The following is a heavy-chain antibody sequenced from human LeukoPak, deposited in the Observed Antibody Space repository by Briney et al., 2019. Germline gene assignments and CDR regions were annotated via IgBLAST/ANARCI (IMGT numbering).Heavy chain of an antibody. CDR2: ISGSGGST. J-gene: IGHJ4*02. D-gene: IGHD1-14*01. Sequence: PGGSLRLSCAASGFSFSSYAMSWVRQAPGKGLEWVSAISGSGGSTYYADSVKGRFTISRDNSKNTLYLQMNSLRAEDTAVYYCAKVRGVNRLSHFDYWGQGTLVTVSS. V-gene: IGHV3-23*01. CDR1: GFSFSSYA. CDR3: AKVRGVNRLSHFDY.